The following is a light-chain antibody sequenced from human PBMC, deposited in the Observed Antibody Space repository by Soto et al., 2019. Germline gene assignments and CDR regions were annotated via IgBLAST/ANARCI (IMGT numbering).Light chain of an antibody. V-gene: IGKV1-33*01. Sequence: DIQMTQSPAYLSASVGDKVTITCRASQSISSYLNWYQQKPGKAPKLLIYDASSLQSGVPSRFSGSGSGADVTFTISSRQPEDISTYYCRQYDNLPCTFGGGTKVDIK. CDR1: QSISSY. J-gene: IGKJ4*01. CDR2: DAS. CDR3: RQYDNLPCT.